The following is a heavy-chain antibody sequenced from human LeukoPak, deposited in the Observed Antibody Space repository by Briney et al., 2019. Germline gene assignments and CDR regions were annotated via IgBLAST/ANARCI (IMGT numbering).Heavy chain of an antibody. D-gene: IGHD3-10*01. Sequence: SETLSLTCTVSGGSISSGDYYWSWIRQPPGKGLEWIGHIYYSGSTYYNPSLKSRVTISVDTSKNQFSLKLSSVTAADTAVYYCARENYYGYYFDYWGQGTLVTVSS. J-gene: IGHJ4*02. CDR2: IYYSGST. V-gene: IGHV4-30-4*01. CDR1: GGSISSGDYY. CDR3: ARENYYGYYFDY.